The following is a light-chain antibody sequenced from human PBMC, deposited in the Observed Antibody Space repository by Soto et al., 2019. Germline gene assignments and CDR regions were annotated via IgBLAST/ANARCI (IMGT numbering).Light chain of an antibody. Sequence: DIQMTPSPSSLSASVGDRVTITCRASQSISNYLNWYQQKPGKAPNLLIYAASSLQSGVPSRFRGSGSGTDFTLTISSLQPEDFATYYCQQSYSTLTWTFGQGTKVDIK. J-gene: IGKJ1*01. CDR3: QQSYSTLTWT. CDR2: AAS. CDR1: QSISNY. V-gene: IGKV1-39*01.